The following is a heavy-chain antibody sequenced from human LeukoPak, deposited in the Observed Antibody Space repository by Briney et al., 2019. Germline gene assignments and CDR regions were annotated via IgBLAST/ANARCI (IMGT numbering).Heavy chain of an antibody. J-gene: IGHJ4*02. Sequence: PGRSLRLSCAASGFTFSSYGMHWVRQAPGKGLEWVAVISYDGSNKYYADSVKGRFTISRDNSKNTLYLQMNSLRAEDTAVYYCARRPYFDYWGQGTLVTVSS. CDR1: GFTFSSYG. V-gene: IGHV3-30*03. CDR2: ISYDGSNK. CDR3: ARRPYFDY.